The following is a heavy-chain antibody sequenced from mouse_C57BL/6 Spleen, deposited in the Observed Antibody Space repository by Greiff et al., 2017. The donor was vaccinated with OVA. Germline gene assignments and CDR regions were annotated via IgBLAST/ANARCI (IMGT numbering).Heavy chain of an antibody. V-gene: IGHV1-50*01. J-gene: IGHJ2*01. CDR1: GYTFTSYW. CDR3: ARGTTVVGGYFDY. Sequence: QVQLKQPGAELVKPGASVKLSCKASGYTFTSYWMQWVKQRPGQGLEWIGEIDPSDSYTNYNQKFKGKATLTVDTSSSTAYMQLSSLTSEDSAVYYCARGTTVVGGYFDYWGQGTTLTVSS. D-gene: IGHD1-1*01. CDR2: IDPSDSYT.